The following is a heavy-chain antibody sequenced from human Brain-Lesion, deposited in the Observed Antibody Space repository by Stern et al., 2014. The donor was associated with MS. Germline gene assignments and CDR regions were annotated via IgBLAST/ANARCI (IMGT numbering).Heavy chain of an antibody. Sequence: MQLVESGAEVKKPGASGKVSCKASGYTFRSYDITWVRQAPGHGLAWMGRMNPYSGNTGSAQQFQGRGSITSDPSISTVYMELTSLTSDDTAVYFCARAVRNQLLSEYWGQGTLVTVSS. CDR3: ARAVRNQLLSEY. CDR1: GYTFRSYD. J-gene: IGHJ4*02. D-gene: IGHD2-2*01. CDR2: MNPYSGNT. V-gene: IGHV1-8*01.